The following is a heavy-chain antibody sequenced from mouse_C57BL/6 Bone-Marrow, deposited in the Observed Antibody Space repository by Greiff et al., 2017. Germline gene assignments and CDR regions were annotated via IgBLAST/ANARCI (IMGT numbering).Heavy chain of an antibody. CDR3: ARRNYYQGWFAY. V-gene: IGHV14-2*01. D-gene: IGHD1-1*01. J-gene: IGHJ3*01. Sequence: VKQRTEQGLEWIGRIDPEDGETKYAPKFQGKATITADTSSNTAYLQLSSLTSEDTAVYYCARRNYYQGWFAYWGQGTLVTVSA. CDR2: IDPEDGET.